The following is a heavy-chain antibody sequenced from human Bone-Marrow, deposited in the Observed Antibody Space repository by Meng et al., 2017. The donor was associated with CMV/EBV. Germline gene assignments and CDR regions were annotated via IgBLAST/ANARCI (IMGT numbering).Heavy chain of an antibody. CDR1: GFTFSNYA. Sequence: GGSLRLSCAASGFTFSNYAMNWVRQAPGKGLEWVSTISGSGGSTYHADSVKGRFTISRDNSKNTLYLQMNSLRAEDTAVYYCAKDSVVVVPAAPDFPREYGMDVWGQGTTVTVSS. CDR2: ISGSGGST. CDR3: AKDSVVVVPAAPDFPREYGMDV. D-gene: IGHD2-2*01. V-gene: IGHV3-23*01. J-gene: IGHJ6*02.